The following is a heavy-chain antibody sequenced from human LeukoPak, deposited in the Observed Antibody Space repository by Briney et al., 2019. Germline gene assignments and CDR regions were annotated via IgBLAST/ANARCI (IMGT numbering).Heavy chain of an antibody. V-gene: IGHV5-51*01. CDR1: GYSFTSYW. CDR2: IYPRDSDT. J-gene: IGHJ4*02. D-gene: IGHD6-25*01. Sequence: KCGESLKISCKGSGYSFTSYWIGWVRQMPGQGLEWLGIIYPRDSDTRYSPSFQGQVSISVDTSIDTAYLQWSSVKASDTAMYYCARLLAAPYYINFWGQGTLVTVSS. CDR3: ARLLAAPYYINF.